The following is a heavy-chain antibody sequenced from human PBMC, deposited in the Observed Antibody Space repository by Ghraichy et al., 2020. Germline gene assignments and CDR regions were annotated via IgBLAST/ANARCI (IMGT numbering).Heavy chain of an antibody. D-gene: IGHD6-13*01. CDR3: ARENRAAGWFDP. V-gene: IGHV3-74*01. CDR2: INSDGSSI. CDR1: GFTFSSYW. Sequence: LSLTCAASGFTFSSYWMHWVRQAPGKGLVWVSRINSDGSSISYADSVKGRFTISRDNAKNTLYLQMNSLRAEDTAVYYCARENRAAGWFDPWGQGTLVTVSS. J-gene: IGHJ5*02.